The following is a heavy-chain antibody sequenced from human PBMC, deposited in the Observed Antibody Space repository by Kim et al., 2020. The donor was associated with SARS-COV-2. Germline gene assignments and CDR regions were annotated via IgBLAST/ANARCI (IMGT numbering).Heavy chain of an antibody. D-gene: IGHD3-16*01. CDR2: TYYRSKWFN. J-gene: IGHJ6*02. V-gene: IGHV6-1*01. Sequence: SQTLSLTCAISGDSVSSNNAAWNWIRQSPSRGLEWLGRTYYRSKWFNDYALSVKSRITINPDTSKNHFSLQLSSVTPEDTAVYYCANGGSGLGGMNVWGQGKPVTVSS. CDR1: GDSVSSNNAA. CDR3: ANGGSGLGGMNV.